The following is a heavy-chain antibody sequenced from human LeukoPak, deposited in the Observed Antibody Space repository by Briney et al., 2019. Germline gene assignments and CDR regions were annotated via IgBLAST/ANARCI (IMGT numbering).Heavy chain of an antibody. CDR2: INHSGST. V-gene: IGHV4-34*01. CDR3: ARGGYYDSSGYYVDAFDI. CDR1: GESFSGYY. J-gene: IGHJ3*02. Sequence: SETLSVTCAVYGESFSGYYWSWIRQPPGKGLEWIGEINHSGSTNYNPSLKSRVTISVDTSKNQFSLKLSSVTAADTAVYYCARGGYYDSSGYYVDAFDIWGQGTMVTVSS. D-gene: IGHD3-22*01.